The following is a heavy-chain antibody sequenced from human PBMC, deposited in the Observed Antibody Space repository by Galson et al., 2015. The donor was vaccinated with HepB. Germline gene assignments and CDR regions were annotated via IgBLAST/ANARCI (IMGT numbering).Heavy chain of an antibody. D-gene: IGHD1-14*01. V-gene: IGHV3-74*01. CDR1: GFTFSYHW. CDR3: AGGNLGGFDY. J-gene: IGHJ4*02. Sequence: SLRLSCAASGFTFSYHWMHWVRQAPGKGLVWVSRIHSDGSSTTYADSVKGRFTISRDNAKNTLYLQMDSLRAEDTAVYFCAGGNLGGFDYWGQGTLVTVS. CDR2: IHSDGSST.